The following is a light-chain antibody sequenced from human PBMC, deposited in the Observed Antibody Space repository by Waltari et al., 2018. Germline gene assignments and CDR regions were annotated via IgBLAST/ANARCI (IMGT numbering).Light chain of an antibody. CDR1: SRDVGGDDS. V-gene: IGLV2-14*03. Sequence: QSALTQPASVSGSPGHSITVSCTGSSRDVGGDDSVSWYQDLPGQAPKVIIYDVSSRPSGVSDRFSGSKSGNTASLTISGLQAEDEANYYCCSQSSNNGVIFGGGTKVTVL. CDR3: CSQSSNNGVI. CDR2: DVS. J-gene: IGLJ2*01.